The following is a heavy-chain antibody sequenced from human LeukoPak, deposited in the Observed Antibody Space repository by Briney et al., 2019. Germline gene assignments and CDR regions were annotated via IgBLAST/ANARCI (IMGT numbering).Heavy chain of an antibody. D-gene: IGHD3-22*01. CDR3: ARRDYDSSGYCGLYYYYTDV. CDR1: GYTFTSYY. J-gene: IGHJ6*03. V-gene: IGHV1-46*01. CDR2: INPSGGST. Sequence: ASVKVSCKASGYTFTSYYMHWVRQAPGQGLEWTGIINPSGGSTSYAQKFQGRGTMTRDMSTSTVYMELSSLRSEDTAVYYCARRDYDSSGYCGLYYYYTDVWGKGITVTVSS.